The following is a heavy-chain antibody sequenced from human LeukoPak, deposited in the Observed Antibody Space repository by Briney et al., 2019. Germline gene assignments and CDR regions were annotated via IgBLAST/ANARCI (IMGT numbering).Heavy chain of an antibody. CDR3: AAGPYGGNTPFDY. Sequence: SGGSLRLSCAAAGFTFGGYAMSWVRQAPGRGLEWVSSLSPSGASIYYADSVKGRFSISRDNSKNTLYLQMSHLRAEDTALYYCAAGPYGGNTPFDYWGQGTLVTISS. D-gene: IGHD4-23*01. CDR1: GFTFGGYA. CDR2: LSPSGASI. J-gene: IGHJ4*02. V-gene: IGHV3-23*01.